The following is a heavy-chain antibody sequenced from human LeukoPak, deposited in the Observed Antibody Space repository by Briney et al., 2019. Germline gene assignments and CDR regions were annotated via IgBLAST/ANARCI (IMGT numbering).Heavy chain of an antibody. CDR3: AKELDSSSWYPSEYFDY. CDR1: GWTFDDYA. J-gene: IGHJ4*02. D-gene: IGHD6-13*01. Sequence: GGALRLSCAASGWTFDDYALHWLRQARGKGLAWVSLTSADGCSTYYADSVKGRFTIARDNSKNSLYLQMNSLRTEDTALYYCAKELDSSSWYPSEYFDYWGQGTLVTVSS. V-gene: IGHV3-43*02. CDR2: TSADGCST.